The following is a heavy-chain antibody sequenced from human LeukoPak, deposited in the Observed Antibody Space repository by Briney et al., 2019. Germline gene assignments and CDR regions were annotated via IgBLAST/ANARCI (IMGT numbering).Heavy chain of an antibody. D-gene: IGHD6-13*01. J-gene: IGHJ6*02. Sequence: ASVKVSCKASGGTFSSYAISWVRQAPGQGLEWMGGIIPIFGTANYAQKFQGRVTITTDESTSTAYMELSSLRSDDTAVYYCARLGIAAAIGPYYYYGMDVWGQGTTVTVSS. CDR2: IIPIFGTA. CDR1: GGTFSSYA. V-gene: IGHV1-69*05. CDR3: ARLGIAAAIGPYYYYGMDV.